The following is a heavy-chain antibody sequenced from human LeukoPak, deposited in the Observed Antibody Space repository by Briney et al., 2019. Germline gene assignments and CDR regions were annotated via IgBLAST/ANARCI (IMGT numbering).Heavy chain of an antibody. CDR3: ARALLPTGWPHLAFWFDP. D-gene: IGHD4-17*01. J-gene: IGHJ5*02. Sequence: GASVKVSCRASGYTFTGYYMHWVRQAPGQGLEWMGWINPNSGGTNYAQKFQGRVTMTRDTSISTAYMELSRLRSDDTAVYYCARALLPTGWPHLAFWFDPWGQGTLVTVSS. CDR1: GYTFTGYY. CDR2: INPNSGGT. V-gene: IGHV1-2*02.